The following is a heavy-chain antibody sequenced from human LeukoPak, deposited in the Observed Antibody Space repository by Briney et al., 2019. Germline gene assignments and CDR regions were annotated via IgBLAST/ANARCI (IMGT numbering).Heavy chain of an antibody. CDR1: GGSISSYY. CDR2: IYYSGST. D-gene: IGHD6-19*01. V-gene: IGHV4-59*01. J-gene: IGHJ5*02. Sequence: SETLSLTCTVSGGSISSYYWSWIRQPPGKGLEWIGYIYYSGSTNYNPSLKSRVTISVDTSKNQFSLKLSSVTAADTAVYYCARVPGQWLAWFDPWGQGTLVTVSS. CDR3: ARVPGQWLAWFDP.